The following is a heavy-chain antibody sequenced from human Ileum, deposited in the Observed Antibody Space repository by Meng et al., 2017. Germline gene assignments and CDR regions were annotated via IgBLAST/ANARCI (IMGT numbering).Heavy chain of an antibody. Sequence: LRLSCSVSGASISTNNYYWSWIRQPAGKGLEWLGRIYTSGTTYNPSLKSRVTISMDRSKNQFSLKLTSVTAADTALYYCAKAGGIAGAGIGTADYWGQGTLVTVSS. D-gene: IGHD6-13*01. CDR2: IYTSGTT. J-gene: IGHJ4*02. CDR3: AKAGGIAGAGIGTADY. V-gene: IGHV4-61*02. CDR1: GASISTNNYY.